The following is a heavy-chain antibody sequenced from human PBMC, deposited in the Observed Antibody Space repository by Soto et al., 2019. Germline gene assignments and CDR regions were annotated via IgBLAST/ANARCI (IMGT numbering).Heavy chain of an antibody. V-gene: IGHV1-3*01. CDR2: INAGNGNT. J-gene: IGHJ4*02. Sequence: QVQLVQSGAEVKKPGASVKVSCKASGYTFTSYAMHWVRQAPGQRLEWMGWINAGNGNTKYSQKFQGRVTITRDTSASTAYMELGSRRSEDTAVYYCAKDYYDSSGYYPPALLFDYWGQGTLVTVSS. CDR3: AKDYYDSSGYYPPALLFDY. D-gene: IGHD3-22*01. CDR1: GYTFTSYA.